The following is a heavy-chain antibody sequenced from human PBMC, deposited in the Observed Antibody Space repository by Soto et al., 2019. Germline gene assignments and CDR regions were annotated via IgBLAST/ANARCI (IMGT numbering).Heavy chain of an antibody. CDR2: INHSGST. Sequence: ETLSLTCAVYGGSFSGYYWSWIRQPPGKGLEWIGEINHSGSTNYNPSLKSRVTISVDTSKNQFSLKLSSVTAADTAVYYCASRTPHRYYGSGSYYNVYYYWGQGTLVTVSS. CDR3: ASRTPHRYYGSGSYYNVYYY. J-gene: IGHJ4*02. D-gene: IGHD3-10*01. V-gene: IGHV4-34*01. CDR1: GGSFSGYY.